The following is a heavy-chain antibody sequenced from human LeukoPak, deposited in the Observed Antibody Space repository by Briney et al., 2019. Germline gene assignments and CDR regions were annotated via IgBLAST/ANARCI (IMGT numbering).Heavy chain of an antibody. J-gene: IGHJ3*02. D-gene: IGHD6-19*01. V-gene: IGHV4-59*08. CDR2: FAYSGTT. CDR1: DDSISSHY. Sequence: PSETLSLTCTVSDDSISSHYWSWIRQPPGKGLEWIGHFAYSGTTSYNASLKSRVTTSVDTSKNQFSLKLTSVTAADTAVYYCARPHSSGWYGVYDIWGQGTMVTVSS. CDR3: ARPHSSGWYGVYDI.